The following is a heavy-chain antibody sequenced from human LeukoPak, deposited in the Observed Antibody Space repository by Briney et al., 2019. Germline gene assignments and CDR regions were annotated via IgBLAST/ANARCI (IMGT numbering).Heavy chain of an antibody. J-gene: IGHJ4*02. CDR1: GYTFTTYR. V-gene: IGHV1-18*01. CDR2: YSGFNDDT. CDR3: ARLSYEGEVH. Sequence: ASVKVSCKASGYTFTTYRITWVRQAPGQGLEWMGWYSGFNDDTNYAQKFQGRVIMTTDKSTSTAYLELRSLTPDDTAVYYCARLSYEGEVHWGQGTLVIVSS. D-gene: IGHD3-16*01.